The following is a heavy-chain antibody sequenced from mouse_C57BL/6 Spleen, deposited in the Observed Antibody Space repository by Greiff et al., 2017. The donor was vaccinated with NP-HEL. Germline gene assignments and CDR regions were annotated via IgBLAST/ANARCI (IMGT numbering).Heavy chain of an antibody. CDR2: IDPSDSYT. V-gene: IGHV1-59*01. D-gene: IGHD2-3*01. J-gene: IGHJ3*01. CDR1: GYTFTSYW. Sequence: VQLQQPGAELVRPGTSVKLSCKASGYTFTSYWMHWVKQRPGQGLEWIGVIDPSDSYTNYNQKFKGKATLTVDTSSSTAYMQLSSLTSEDSAVYYCARSDDGYAWFAYWGQGTLVTVSA. CDR3: ARSDDGYAWFAY.